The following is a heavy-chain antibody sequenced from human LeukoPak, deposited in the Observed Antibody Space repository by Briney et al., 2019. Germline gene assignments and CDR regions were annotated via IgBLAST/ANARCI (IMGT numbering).Heavy chain of an antibody. CDR1: GFTFSSYW. Sequence: GGSLRLSCAAPGFTFSSYWMSWVRQAPGKGLEWVANIKQDGSEEYYADSVKGRFTISRDNAKNSLYLQMNSLRAEDTAVYYCARAGAAGFDYWGQGTLVTVSS. V-gene: IGHV3-7*01. CDR2: IKQDGSEE. CDR3: ARAGAAGFDY. J-gene: IGHJ4*02. D-gene: IGHD6-13*01.